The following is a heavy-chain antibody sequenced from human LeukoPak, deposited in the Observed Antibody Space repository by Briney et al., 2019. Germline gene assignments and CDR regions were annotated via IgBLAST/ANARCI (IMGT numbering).Heavy chain of an antibody. Sequence: GGSLRLSCAASGFTFSSYGMHWVRRAPGKGLEWVAVISYDGSNKYYADSVKGRFTISRDNSKNTLYLQMNSLRAEDTAVYYCAKGVPVAVRDYYFDYWGQGTLVTVSS. D-gene: IGHD6-19*01. J-gene: IGHJ4*02. V-gene: IGHV3-30*18. CDR2: ISYDGSNK. CDR1: GFTFSSYG. CDR3: AKGVPVAVRDYYFDY.